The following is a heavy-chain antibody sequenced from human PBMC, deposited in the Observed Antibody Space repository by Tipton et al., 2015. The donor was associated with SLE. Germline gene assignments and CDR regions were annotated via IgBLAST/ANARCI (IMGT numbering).Heavy chain of an antibody. CDR3: ARDGDYYGSGIYYKGWFDP. D-gene: IGHD3-10*01. V-gene: IGHV4-38-2*02. CDR2: IYHSGST. Sequence: TLSLTCTVSGYSITSGYYWGWIRQPPGKGLEWIGSIYHSGSTYYNPSLKSRVTISVDTSKNQFSLKLTSVTAADTAVYFCARDGDYYGSGIYYKGWFDPWRQGTLVTVSS. J-gene: IGHJ5*02. CDR1: GYSITSGYY.